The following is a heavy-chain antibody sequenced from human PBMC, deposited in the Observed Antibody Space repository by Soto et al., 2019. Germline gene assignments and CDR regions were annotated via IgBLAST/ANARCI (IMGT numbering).Heavy chain of an antibody. CDR2: INASNGNT. D-gene: IGHD3-9*01. CDR3: ARDYYDILTGNYYYYMDV. CDR1: GYTFTSYD. Sequence: GASVKVSCKASGYTFTSYDINWVRQATGQGLEWMGWINASNGNTKYSQKFQGRVTITRDTSASTAYMELSSLRSEDTAVYYCARDYYDILTGNYYYYMDVWGKGTTVTVSS. V-gene: IGHV1-3*01. J-gene: IGHJ6*03.